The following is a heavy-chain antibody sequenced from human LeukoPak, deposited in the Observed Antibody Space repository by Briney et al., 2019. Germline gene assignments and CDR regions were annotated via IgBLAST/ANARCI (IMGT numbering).Heavy chain of an antibody. CDR2: IYSGDGT. Sequence: SGGSLRLSCAASGFTVSSNYMSWVRQAPGRGLDWVSVIYSGDGTYYADSMKGRFTISRDNSKNTLYLQMNSLRAEDTAVYYCARYSGSYFSAFDIWGQGTMVTVSS. J-gene: IGHJ3*02. CDR3: ARYSGSYFSAFDI. V-gene: IGHV3-53*05. D-gene: IGHD1-26*01. CDR1: GFTVSSNY.